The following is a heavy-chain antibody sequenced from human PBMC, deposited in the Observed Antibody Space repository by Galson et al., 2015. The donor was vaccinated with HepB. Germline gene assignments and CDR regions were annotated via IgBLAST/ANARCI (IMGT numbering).Heavy chain of an antibody. CDR2: INHSGST. CDR3: ARGDWFDP. J-gene: IGHJ5*02. CDR1: GGSFSGYY. V-gene: IGHV4-34*01. Sequence: ETLSLTCAVYGGSFSGYYWSWIRQPPGKGLEWIGEINHSGSTNYNPSLKSRVTISVDTSKNQFSLKLSSVTAADTAVYHCARGDWFDPWGQGTLVTVSS.